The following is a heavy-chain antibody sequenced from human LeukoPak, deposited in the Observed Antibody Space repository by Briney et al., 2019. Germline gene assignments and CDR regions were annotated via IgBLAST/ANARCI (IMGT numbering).Heavy chain of an antibody. CDR3: ATRKLGNDY. CDR1: GGSVSDYY. V-gene: IGHV4-59*02. J-gene: IGHJ4*02. Sequence: SETLSLTCTVSGGSVSDYYRSWIRQSPGKGLEWIGYIYYTGSTSYNPSLKSRVTISADTSKNQFSLKLSSVTAADTAMYYCATRKLGNDYWGQGTLVTVSS. CDR2: IYYTGST. D-gene: IGHD7-27*01.